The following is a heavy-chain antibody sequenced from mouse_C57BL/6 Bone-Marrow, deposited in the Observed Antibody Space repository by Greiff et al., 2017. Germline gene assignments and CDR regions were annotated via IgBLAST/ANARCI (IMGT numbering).Heavy chain of an antibody. D-gene: IGHD2-1*01. J-gene: IGHJ2*01. Sequence: QVTLKVSGPGILQPSQTLSLTCTFSGFSLSTFGMGVGWIRQPSGKGLEWLAHIWWDDDTYYNPALTSQLTLSKDTSKNQVFLKISNVYTAETTTYYCARRYYGNFFDYWGQGTTLTVSS. V-gene: IGHV8-8*01. CDR2: IWWDDDT. CDR3: ARRYYGNFFDY. CDR1: GFSLSTFGMG.